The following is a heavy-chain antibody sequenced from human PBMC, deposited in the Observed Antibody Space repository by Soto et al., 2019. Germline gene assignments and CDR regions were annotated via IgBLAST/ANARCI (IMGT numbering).Heavy chain of an antibody. D-gene: IGHD6-19*01. CDR3: ARLLVYSSGGFRPTHAFDI. J-gene: IGHJ3*02. V-gene: IGHV4-4*02. CDR2: IYHSGST. CDR1: SGSISSSNW. Sequence: SETLSLTCAVSSGSISSSNWWSWVRQPPGKGLEWIGEIYHSGSTNYNPSLKSRVTISVDKSKNQFSLKLSSVTAADTAVYYCARLLVYSSGGFRPTHAFDIWGQGTMVTVSS.